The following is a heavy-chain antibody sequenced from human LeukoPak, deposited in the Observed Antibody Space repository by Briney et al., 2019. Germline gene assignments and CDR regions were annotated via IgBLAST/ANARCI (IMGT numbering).Heavy chain of an antibody. CDR2: IYPSGGST. J-gene: IGHJ3*02. CDR1: GYTFTSYY. CDR3: ARGGWFGELFDAFDI. D-gene: IGHD3-10*01. V-gene: IGHV1-46*01. Sequence: GASVKVSCKASGYTFTSYYMHWVRQAPGQGLEWMGIIYPSGGSTSYAQKFQGRVTMTRDTSTSTVYMELSSLRSEDTAVYYCARGGWFGELFDAFDIWGQGTMVTVSS.